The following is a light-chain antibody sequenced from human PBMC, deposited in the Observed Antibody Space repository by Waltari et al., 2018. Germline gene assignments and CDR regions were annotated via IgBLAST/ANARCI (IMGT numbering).Light chain of an antibody. CDR3: QVWDRGGF. V-gene: IGLV3-21*04. Sequence: SYVLTQTPSLSVAPGETVRISCGGIDIGGKSVHWYQQKAGQAPELVISYDNDRPSGIPGRFSGSNSGNTAILTISRVEAGDEADYYCQVWDRGGFFGGGTKVTVL. J-gene: IGLJ2*01. CDR1: DIGGKS. CDR2: YDN.